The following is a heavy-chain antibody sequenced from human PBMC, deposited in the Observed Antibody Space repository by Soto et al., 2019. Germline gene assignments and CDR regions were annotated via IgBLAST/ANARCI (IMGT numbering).Heavy chain of an antibody. CDR2: ISSSSSYI. V-gene: IGHV3-21*01. CDR3: ARDFGEPRGFDP. J-gene: IGHJ5*02. D-gene: IGHD2-21*01. Sequence: GGSLRLSCAASGFTFSSYSMNWVRQAPGKGLEWVSSISSSSSYIYYADSVKGRFTISRDNAKNSLYLQMNSLRAEDTAVYYCARDFGEPRGFDPWGHGTLVTVSS. CDR1: GFTFSSYS.